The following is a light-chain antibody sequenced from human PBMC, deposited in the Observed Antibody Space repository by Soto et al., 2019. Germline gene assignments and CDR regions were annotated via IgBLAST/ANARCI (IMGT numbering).Light chain of an antibody. CDR1: SSEGSGLPY. CDR2: DVN. J-gene: IGLJ3*02. CDR3: ASFTTWTTL. Sequence: QSALTQPASVSGSPGQSITISCTGTSSEGSGLPYVSWYQQHPGKAPKLLIYDVNYRPSGVSDRFSGSKSGNTASLTICGLQAEDEADYYCASFTTWTTLFGGGTKLTVL. V-gene: IGLV2-14*03.